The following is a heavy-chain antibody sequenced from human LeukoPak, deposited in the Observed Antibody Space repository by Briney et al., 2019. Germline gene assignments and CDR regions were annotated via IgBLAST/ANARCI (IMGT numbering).Heavy chain of an antibody. Sequence: ASVKVSCKASGYTFTSYGISWVRQAPGQGLEWMGWISAYNGNTNYAQKLQGRVTMTTDTSTSTAYMELRSLRSDDTAVYYCARGFRYYYGSGSYYNDNWFDPWGQGTLVTVSS. D-gene: IGHD3-10*01. CDR3: ARGFRYYYGSGSYYNDNWFDP. V-gene: IGHV1-18*01. CDR2: ISAYNGNT. J-gene: IGHJ5*02. CDR1: GYTFTSYG.